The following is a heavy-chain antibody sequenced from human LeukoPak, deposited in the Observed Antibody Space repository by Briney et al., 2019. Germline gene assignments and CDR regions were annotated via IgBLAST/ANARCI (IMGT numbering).Heavy chain of an antibody. J-gene: IGHJ4*02. Sequence: PGGSLRLSCAASGFIFSSYGMYWVRQAPGKGLEWVAVIWHDGSAEFYADSVKGRFSISRDDSKNTVYLQMNSLRVEDTALYYCAKDNRGGCSGYFDYWGQGILVTVSS. CDR3: AKDNRGGCSGYFDY. CDR2: IWHDGSAE. D-gene: IGHD2-15*01. CDR1: GFIFSSYG. V-gene: IGHV3-33*03.